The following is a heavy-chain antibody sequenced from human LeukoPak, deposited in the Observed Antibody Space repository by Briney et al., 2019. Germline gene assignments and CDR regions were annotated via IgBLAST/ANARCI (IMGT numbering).Heavy chain of an antibody. Sequence: GESLKISCKGSGYSFTTYWNGWVRQMPGEGLGWMGIIYPGDSDTRYSPSLQGQVTISADKSITTAYLQWSSLKASDNAMYYCARITGTRKFDYWGQGTLVTVSS. D-gene: IGHD7-27*01. CDR1: GYSFTTYW. CDR3: ARITGTRKFDY. V-gene: IGHV5-51*01. J-gene: IGHJ4*02. CDR2: IYPGDSDT.